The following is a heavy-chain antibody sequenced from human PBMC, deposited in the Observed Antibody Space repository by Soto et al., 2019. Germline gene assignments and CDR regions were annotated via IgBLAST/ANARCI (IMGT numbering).Heavy chain of an antibody. CDR2: ISAYNGNT. Sequence: ASVNVSCKASGYTLTSYGISWVRQAPGQGLEWMGWISAYNGNTNYAQKLQGRATMTTDTSTSTAYMELRSLRSDDTAVYYCARDRGAYCSGGSCYFPVFWGQGTMVTVSS. V-gene: IGHV1-18*01. D-gene: IGHD2-15*01. CDR3: ARDRGAYCSGGSCYFPVF. CDR1: GYTLTSYG. J-gene: IGHJ3*01.